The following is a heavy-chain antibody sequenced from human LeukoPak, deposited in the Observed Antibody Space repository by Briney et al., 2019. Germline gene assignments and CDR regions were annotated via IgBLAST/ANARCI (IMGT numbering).Heavy chain of an antibody. CDR3: ARDVGGYDSLYYFNY. CDR1: GFTFDDYG. J-gene: IGHJ4*02. Sequence: GGSLRLSCAASGFTFDDYGMSWVRQAPGKGLEWVSGINWNGGSTGYADSVKGRFTISRDNAKNSLYLQMNSLRAEDTALYHCARDVGGYDSLYYFNYWGQGTLVTVSS. CDR2: INWNGGST. D-gene: IGHD5-12*01. V-gene: IGHV3-20*01.